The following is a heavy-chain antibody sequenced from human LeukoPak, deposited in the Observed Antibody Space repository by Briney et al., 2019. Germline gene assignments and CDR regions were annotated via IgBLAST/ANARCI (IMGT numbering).Heavy chain of an antibody. CDR3: ARTTGCSSTSCYVNF. Sequence: GGSLRLSCAASGFTFSSYAMHWVRQAPGKGLEWVAVISYDGSNKYYADSVKGRFTISRDNSKNTLYLQMSTLRPEDTAVYYCARTTGCSSTSCYVNFWGQGTLVTVSS. D-gene: IGHD2-2*01. J-gene: IGHJ4*02. V-gene: IGHV3-30-3*01. CDR2: ISYDGSNK. CDR1: GFTFSSYA.